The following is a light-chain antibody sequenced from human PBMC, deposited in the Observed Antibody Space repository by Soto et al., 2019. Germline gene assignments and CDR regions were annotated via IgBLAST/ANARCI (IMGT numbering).Light chain of an antibody. CDR2: KAS. J-gene: IGKJ1*01. V-gene: IGKV1-5*03. Sequence: DIQMTQSPSTLSGSVGDRVTITCRASQTISSWLAWYQQKPGKAPKLLIYKASTLKSGVPSRFSGSGSGTDFTLTISRLQPEDSATYYCQQTYTIPWTFGQGTKVDIK. CDR1: QTISSW. CDR3: QQTYTIPWT.